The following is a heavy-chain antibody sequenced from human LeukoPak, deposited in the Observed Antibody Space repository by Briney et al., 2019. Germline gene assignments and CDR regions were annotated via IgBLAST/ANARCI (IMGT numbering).Heavy chain of an antibody. CDR3: ARIDSSGYYLIGAFDI. V-gene: IGHV3-23*01. D-gene: IGHD3-22*01. CDR1: GFTFSIHG. CDR2: IGPSGVRT. J-gene: IGHJ3*02. Sequence: GGSLTLSCAASGFTFSIHGMNWVRQAPGKGLEWVSGIGPSGVRTYYADSVKGRFTISRDNYKSTVNLQMNSLRAEDTAVYYCARIDSSGYYLIGAFDIWGQGTQVTVSS.